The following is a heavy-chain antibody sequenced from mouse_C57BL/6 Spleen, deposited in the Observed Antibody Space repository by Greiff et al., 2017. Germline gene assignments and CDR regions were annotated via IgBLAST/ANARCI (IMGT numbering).Heavy chain of an antibody. D-gene: IGHD1-1*01. CDR1: GYAFSSYW. CDR2: IYPGDGDT. J-gene: IGHJ2*01. Sequence: VQLKESGPELVKPGASVKISCKASGYAFSSYWMNWVKQRPGKGLEWIGQIYPGDGDTNYNGKFKGKATLTADKSSSTAYMQLSSLTSEDSAVYFCARKGITTVVAIDYWGQGTTLTVSS. CDR3: ARKGITTVVAIDY. V-gene: IGHV1-80*01.